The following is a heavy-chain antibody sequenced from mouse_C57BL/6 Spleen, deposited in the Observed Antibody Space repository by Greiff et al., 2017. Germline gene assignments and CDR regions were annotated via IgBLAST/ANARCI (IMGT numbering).Heavy chain of an antibody. J-gene: IGHJ1*03. Sequence: VQLQQPGAELVMPGASVKLSCKASGYTFTSYWMHWVKQRPGQGLEWIGEIDPSDSYTNYNQKFKGKSTLTVDKSSSTAYMQLSSLTSEDSAVYYCARPGWDGYFDVWGTGTTVTVSS. CDR1: GYTFTSYW. V-gene: IGHV1-69*01. CDR3: ARPGWDGYFDV. CDR2: IDPSDSYT. D-gene: IGHD4-1*01.